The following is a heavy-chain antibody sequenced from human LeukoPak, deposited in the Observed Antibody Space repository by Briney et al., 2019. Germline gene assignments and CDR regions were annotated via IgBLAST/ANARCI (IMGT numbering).Heavy chain of an antibody. CDR2: ISYDGSAQ. Sequence: GGSLRLSCGASGFTFRTYAMHWARQAPGKGLDWVAVISYDGSAQYYADSVKGRFAISRDNSKNTVYMRMNSLRPEDTAMYYCARSTTTDAFDIWGQGTMVTVSS. V-gene: IGHV3-30*09. CDR1: GFTFRTYA. CDR3: ARSTTTDAFDI. D-gene: IGHD5-24*01. J-gene: IGHJ3*02.